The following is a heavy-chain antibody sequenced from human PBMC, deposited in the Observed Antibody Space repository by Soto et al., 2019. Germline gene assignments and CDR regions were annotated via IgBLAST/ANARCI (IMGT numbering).Heavy chain of an antibody. J-gene: IGHJ5*02. CDR1: GFTFTSYA. Sequence: EVQLLESGGGLVQPGGSLRLSCAASGFTFTSYAMSWVRQAPGKGLEWVAAISGSGGSTYYADSVKGRFTISRDNSKNTLYMQMNSLRAEDTAVYYCAKESDLWSENNWFDPWGRGTLVTVSS. CDR2: ISGSGGST. D-gene: IGHD3-3*01. V-gene: IGHV3-23*01. CDR3: AKESDLWSENNWFDP.